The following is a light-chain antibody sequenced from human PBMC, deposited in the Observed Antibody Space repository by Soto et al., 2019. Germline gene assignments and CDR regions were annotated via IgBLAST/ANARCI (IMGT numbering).Light chain of an antibody. V-gene: IGKV3-20*01. CDR2: GAS. J-gene: IGKJ1*01. CDR1: QSVSSSY. Sequence: EIVLTQSPGTLSLSPDERATLSCRASQSVSSSYLAWYQQKPGQAPRLLIYGASSRATGIPDRFSGSGSGTDFTLTISRLEPEDFAVYYCQQYGSSPRTFGQGTKVDIK. CDR3: QQYGSSPRT.